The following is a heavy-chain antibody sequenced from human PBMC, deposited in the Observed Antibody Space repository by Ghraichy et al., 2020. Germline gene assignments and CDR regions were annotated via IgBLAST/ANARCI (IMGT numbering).Heavy chain of an antibody. D-gene: IGHD4-23*01. CDR3: ARRKGGKNPFDD. CDR2: ISLDSTSL. V-gene: IGHV3-9*01. CDR1: GFTFDDYA. Sequence: GGSLRLSCAASGFTFDDYAMHWVRQAPGKGLEWVSGISLDSTSLIYADSVRGRFTISRDNAKNSLYLQMSSLSAEDTAIYYCARRKGGKNPFDDWGQGTLVTVSS. J-gene: IGHJ5*02.